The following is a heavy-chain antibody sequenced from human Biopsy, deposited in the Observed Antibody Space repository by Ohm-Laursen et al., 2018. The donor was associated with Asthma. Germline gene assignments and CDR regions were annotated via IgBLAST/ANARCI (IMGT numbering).Heavy chain of an antibody. CDR2: IHHSGTS. CDR1: GDSITSGGCC. Sequence: SETLSLTCTVSGDSITSGGCCWNWIRQHPGKGLEWIGYIHHSGTSYFNPSLKSRVSFSRDTSKNQFSLRLSSVTAVDTAVYYCARASVAASSNWFDPWGQGTLVTVSS. D-gene: IGHD6-19*01. V-gene: IGHV4-31*03. J-gene: IGHJ5*02. CDR3: ARASVAASSNWFDP.